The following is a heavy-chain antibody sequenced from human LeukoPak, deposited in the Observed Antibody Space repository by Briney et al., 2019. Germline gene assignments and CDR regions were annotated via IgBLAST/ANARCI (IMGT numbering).Heavy chain of an antibody. CDR2: IYNSEST. J-gene: IGHJ4*02. CDR1: GGSIRSNY. CDR3: ARLAGGNSGSFDY. D-gene: IGHD4-23*01. V-gene: IGHV4-59*08. Sequence: SETLSLTCTLSGGSIRSNYCSWIRQPPGKGLEWIGYIYNSESTNYNASLKSRVTISVDTYKNQFSLKLSSVTAADTAVYYCARLAGGNSGSFDYWGPGTLVTVSS.